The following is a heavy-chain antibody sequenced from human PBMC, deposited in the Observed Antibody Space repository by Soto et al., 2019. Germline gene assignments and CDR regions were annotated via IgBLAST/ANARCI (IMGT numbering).Heavy chain of an antibody. CDR2: INPNSGGT. CDR1: VYTFTGYY. D-gene: IGHD3-10*01. CDR3: ARARGYYYYYGMDV. Sequence: ASVKVSCKASVYTFTGYYIHCVRQAPGQGLEWMGWINPNSGGTNYAQKFQGRVTMTTDTSTSTAYMELSRLRSDDTAVYYCARARGYYYYYGMDVWGQGTTVTVSS. J-gene: IGHJ6*02. V-gene: IGHV1-2*02.